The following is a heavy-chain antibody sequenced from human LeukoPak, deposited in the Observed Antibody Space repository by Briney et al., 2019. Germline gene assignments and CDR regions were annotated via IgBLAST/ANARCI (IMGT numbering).Heavy chain of an antibody. J-gene: IGHJ4*02. V-gene: IGHV4-59*12. CDR2: ISYSGST. CDR1: GGSISSYY. Sequence: SETLSLTCTVSGGSISSYYWNWVRQPPGKGLEWIGYISYSGSTNYSSSLKSRVTISVDTSKNQFSLKLSSVTAADTAVYYCARDRNFGGPYNSIDYWGQGTLVTVSS. CDR3: ARDRNFGGPYNSIDY. D-gene: IGHD2/OR15-2a*01.